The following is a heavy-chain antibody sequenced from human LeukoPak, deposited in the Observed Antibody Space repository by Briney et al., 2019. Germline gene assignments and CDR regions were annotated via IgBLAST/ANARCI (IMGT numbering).Heavy chain of an antibody. V-gene: IGHV1-69*05. D-gene: IGHD5-24*01. J-gene: IGHJ5*02. CDR3: ARGFDGDGYTYNWFDP. Sequence: SVKVSCKASGGTFSSYAISWVRQAPGQGLEWMGRIIPIFGTANYAQKFQGGVTITTDESTSTAYMELSSLRSEDTAVYYCARGFDGDGYTYNWFDPWGQGTLVTVSS. CDR2: IIPIFGTA. CDR1: GGTFSSYA.